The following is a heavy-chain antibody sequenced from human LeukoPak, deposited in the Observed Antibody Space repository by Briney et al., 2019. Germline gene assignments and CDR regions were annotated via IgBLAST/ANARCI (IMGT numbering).Heavy chain of an antibody. V-gene: IGHV3-23*01. CDR3: AKDRQWLALYYFDY. CDR1: GFTFSSYA. Sequence: PRGSLRLSCAASGFTFSSYAMSWVRQAPGKGLEWVSATSGSGGSTYYADSVKGRYTNSGDNSKNTLYLQMNSLRAEDTAVYYCAKDRQWLALYYFDYWGQGTLVTVSS. D-gene: IGHD6-19*01. CDR2: TSGSGGST. J-gene: IGHJ4*02.